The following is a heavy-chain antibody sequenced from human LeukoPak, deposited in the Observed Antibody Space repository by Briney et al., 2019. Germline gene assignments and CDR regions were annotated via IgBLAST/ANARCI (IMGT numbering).Heavy chain of an antibody. CDR3: AKSGYSSSWNDV. J-gene: IGHJ6*04. Sequence: PGGSLRLSCVASGFTFSNYSVNWVRQAPGKGLEWVSYISRSSSTIYYADSVKGRFTISRDNAKNSLYLQMNRLRAEDTAVYFRAKSGYSSSWNDVWGKGTTVTVSS. CDR2: ISRSSSTI. D-gene: IGHD6-13*01. CDR1: GFTFSNYS. V-gene: IGHV3-48*01.